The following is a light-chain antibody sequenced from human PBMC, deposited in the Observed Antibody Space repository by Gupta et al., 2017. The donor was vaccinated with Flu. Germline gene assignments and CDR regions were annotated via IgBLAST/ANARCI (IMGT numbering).Light chain of an antibody. CDR2: EVT. J-gene: IGLJ3*02. CDR1: SSDVGGYNY. Sequence: QSALTQPASVSGSSGQSITISCTGTSSDVGGYNYVSWYRQPPGKAPKLMIYEVTNRPAGVSKRVSGSNSGKKGSLTISGLQADDEAADFCGSYTTSSTWVFGGRTKLTVL. CDR3: GSYTTSSTWV. V-gene: IGLV2-14*01.